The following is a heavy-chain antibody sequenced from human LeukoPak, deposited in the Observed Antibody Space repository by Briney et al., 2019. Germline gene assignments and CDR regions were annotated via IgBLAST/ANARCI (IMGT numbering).Heavy chain of an antibody. D-gene: IGHD2-2*02. CDR2: IYTSGST. V-gene: IGHV4-4*07. CDR3: ARQGYCSSTSCYIAYYYYGMDV. CDR1: GGSISSYY. Sequence: SETLSLTCTVSGGSISSYYWSWIRQPAGKGLEWIGRIYTSGSTNYNPSLKSRVTMSVDTSKNQFSLKLSSVTAADTAVYYCARQGYCSSTSCYIAYYYYGMDVWGQGTTVTVSS. J-gene: IGHJ6*02.